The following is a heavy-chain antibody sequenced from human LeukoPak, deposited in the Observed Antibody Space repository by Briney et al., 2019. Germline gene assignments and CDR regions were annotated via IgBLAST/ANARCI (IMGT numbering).Heavy chain of an antibody. V-gene: IGHV4-59*12. CDR3: ARFNVGYFDY. J-gene: IGHJ4*02. CDR1: GGSISSYF. D-gene: IGHD1-26*01. Sequence: SETLSLTCTVSGGSISSYFWSWIRQPPGKGLEWIGYIYYSGSTNYNPSLKSRVTISVDTSKNQFSLRLSSVTAADTAVYYCARFNVGYFDYWGQGTLVTVSS. CDR2: IYYSGST.